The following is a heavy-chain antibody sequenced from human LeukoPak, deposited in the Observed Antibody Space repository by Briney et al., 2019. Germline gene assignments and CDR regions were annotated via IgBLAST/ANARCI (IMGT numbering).Heavy chain of an antibody. J-gene: IGHJ4*02. Sequence: GASVKVSCKASGYTFTSYDINWVRQATGQGLEWMGWMNPNSGNTGYAQKFQGRVTMTRDTSTSTVYMELSSLRSEDTAVYYCARNGNSGFDYWGQGTLVTVSS. CDR2: MNPNSGNT. CDR3: ARNGNSGFDY. D-gene: IGHD4-23*01. V-gene: IGHV1-8*01. CDR1: GYTFTSYD.